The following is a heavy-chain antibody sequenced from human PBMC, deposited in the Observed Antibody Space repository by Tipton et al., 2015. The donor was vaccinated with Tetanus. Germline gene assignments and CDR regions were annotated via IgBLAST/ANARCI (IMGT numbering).Heavy chain of an antibody. CDR1: GGSIDSGGHF. D-gene: IGHD2/OR15-2a*01. V-gene: IGHV4-31*02. J-gene: IGHJ4*02. Sequence: LSCTVSGGSIDSGGHFWTWIRQSTGKGLEWIGHIRDNGNSYANPSLSGRVTMSVDTRKNQFSLNLTSMSVAYTATYYCARGTFHAFDFWGQGVQVTVSS. CDR3: ARGTFHAFDF. CDR2: IRDNGNS.